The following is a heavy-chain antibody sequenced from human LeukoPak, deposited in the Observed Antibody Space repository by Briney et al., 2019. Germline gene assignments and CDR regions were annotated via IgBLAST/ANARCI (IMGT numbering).Heavy chain of an antibody. D-gene: IGHD5-18*01. J-gene: IGHJ4*02. V-gene: IGHV4-4*07. CDR1: GGSISSYY. CDR2: IYSTGST. Sequence: SETLSLTCTVSGGSISSYYWNWIRQSAGKGLEWIGRIYSTGSTNYNPSLKSRVTMSVDTSKNQFSLKLNSVTAADTAVYYCASARGSNYGSLGDWGQGTLVTVSS. CDR3: ASARGSNYGSLGD.